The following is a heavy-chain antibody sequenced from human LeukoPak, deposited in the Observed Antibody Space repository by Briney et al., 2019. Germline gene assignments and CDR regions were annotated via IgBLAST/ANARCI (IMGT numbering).Heavy chain of an antibody. CDR1: GGSINSSSYY. V-gene: IGHV4-39*07. J-gene: IGHJ5*02. CDR3: ARSSMKYYYDSSGYYGLDP. D-gene: IGHD3-22*01. Sequence: PSETLSLTCTVSGGSINSSSYYWGWVRQPPGKGLEWIGSKYYRGSTYYNPSLKSRVTISVDRSKNQFSLKLSSVTAADTAVYYCARSSMKYYYDSSGYYGLDPWGQGTLVTVSS. CDR2: KYYRGST.